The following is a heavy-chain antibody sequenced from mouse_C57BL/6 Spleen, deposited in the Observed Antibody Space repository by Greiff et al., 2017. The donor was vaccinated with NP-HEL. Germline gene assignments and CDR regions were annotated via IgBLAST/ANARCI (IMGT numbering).Heavy chain of an antibody. CDR2: IDPEDGDT. CDR3: TKSRTHYYGSSYGAY. CDR1: GFNIKDYY. D-gene: IGHD1-1*01. V-gene: IGHV14-1*01. J-gene: IGHJ3*01. Sequence: EVKLVESGAELVRPGASVKLSCTASGFNIKDYYMHWVKQRPEQGLEWIGRIDPEDGDTEYAPKFQGKATMTADTSSNTAYLQLSSLTSEDTAVYYCTKSRTHYYGSSYGAYWGQGTLVTVSA.